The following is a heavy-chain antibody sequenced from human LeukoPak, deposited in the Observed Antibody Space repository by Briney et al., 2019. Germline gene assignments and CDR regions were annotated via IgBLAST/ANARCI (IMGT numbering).Heavy chain of an antibody. J-gene: IGHJ6*03. D-gene: IGHD3-10*01. CDR3: ARDLTMVRGVITRYYYYMDV. CDR2: MNPNSGNT. V-gene: IGHV1-8*01. Sequence: ASVKVSCKASGYTFTSYDINWVRQATGQGLEWMEWMNPNSGNTGYAQKLQGRVTMTTDTSTSTAYMELRSLRSDDTAVYYCARDLTMVRGVITRYYYYMDVWGKGTTVTVSS. CDR1: GYTFTSYD.